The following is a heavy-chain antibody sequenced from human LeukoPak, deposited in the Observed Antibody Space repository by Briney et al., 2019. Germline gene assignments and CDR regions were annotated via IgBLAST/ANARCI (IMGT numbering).Heavy chain of an antibody. CDR3: ARGPRDYYDSSGSDLHDAFDI. CDR2: IIPIFGTA. D-gene: IGHD3-22*01. CDR1: GGTFSSYA. Sequence: ASVKVSCKASGGTFSSYAISWVRQAPGQGLEWMGGIIPIFGTANYAQKFQGRVTITTDESTSTAYMELSSLRSEDTAVYYCARGPRDYYDSSGSDLHDAFDIWGQGTMVTVSS. V-gene: IGHV1-69*05. J-gene: IGHJ3*02.